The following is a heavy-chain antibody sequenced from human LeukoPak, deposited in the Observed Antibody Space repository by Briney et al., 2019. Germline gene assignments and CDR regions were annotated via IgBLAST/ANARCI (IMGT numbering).Heavy chain of an antibody. D-gene: IGHD2-2*01. J-gene: IGHJ5*02. CDR3: ARDRIVVVPADRAQDWFDP. Sequence: GGSLRLSCAASGFTFSSYGMHWVRQAPGKGLEWVAVISNDGTNKYYADSVKGRFTISRDNSKNTLYLQMNSLRTEDTAVYYCARDRIVVVPADRAQDWFDPWGQGTLVTVSS. CDR2: ISNDGTNK. V-gene: IGHV3-30*03. CDR1: GFTFSSYG.